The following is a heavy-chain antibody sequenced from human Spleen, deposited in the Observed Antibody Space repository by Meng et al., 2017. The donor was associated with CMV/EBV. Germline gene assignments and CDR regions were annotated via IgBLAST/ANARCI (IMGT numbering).Heavy chain of an antibody. CDR3: ATDYMTSIY. D-gene: IGHD2-21*02. J-gene: IGHJ4*02. CDR1: GLPLAVYT. Sequence: LYRRASGLPLAVYTVCSVLHARAKGLGWVYSIRWHGRSTGYQDSVVCRFTVARENAQNSLYLHMQSLTAEETAFYYCATDYMTSIYWGQGTLVTVSS. V-gene: IGHV3-20*04. CDR2: IRWHGRST.